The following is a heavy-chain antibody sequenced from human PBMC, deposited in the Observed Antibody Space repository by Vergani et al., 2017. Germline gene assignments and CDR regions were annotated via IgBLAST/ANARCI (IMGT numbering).Heavy chain of an antibody. CDR1: DSSIMTNPY. CDR2: IHHSGDT. V-gene: IGHV4-38-2*01. Sequence: QVQLQESGPGLVKPSETLTLTCDVSDSSIMTNPYWGWFRQSPGKGLEWIGCIHHSGDTHYNSSLKSRVSISIVSSSKFSLSLTAVTAADTAIYYCARHRGSGSFFPSSYFYGIDVLGHGTTVTVSS. J-gene: IGHJ6*02. CDR3: ARHRGSGSFFPSSYFYGIDV. D-gene: IGHD3-10*01.